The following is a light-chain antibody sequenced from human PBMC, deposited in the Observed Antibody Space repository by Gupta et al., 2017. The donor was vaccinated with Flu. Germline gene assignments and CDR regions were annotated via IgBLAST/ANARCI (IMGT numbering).Light chain of an antibody. Sequence: DVQMTQSPSTLSASIGDTVTVTCRASEDVKTWVAWYQQKPGKAPKLLIYKASTVDTGVPSRFSGGGSGTQFTLTVSSLQPDDIATFYCQQYNSYPLTFGQGTKVEV. V-gene: IGKV1-5*03. J-gene: IGKJ1*01. CDR1: EDVKTW. CDR2: KAS. CDR3: QQYNSYPLT.